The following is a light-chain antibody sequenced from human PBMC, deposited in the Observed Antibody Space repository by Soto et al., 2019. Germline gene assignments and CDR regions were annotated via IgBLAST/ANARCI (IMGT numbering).Light chain of an antibody. Sequence: DIQITQSPSTLSASVEDRVTITCRASQTISSWLAWYQQIPGKAPKLLIYDASNLESGVPSRFSGSGSGTEFTLTISSLQPEDFATYYCHQSYSSTWTFGQGTKVDIK. V-gene: IGKV1-5*01. CDR1: QTISSW. CDR2: DAS. CDR3: HQSYSSTWT. J-gene: IGKJ1*01.